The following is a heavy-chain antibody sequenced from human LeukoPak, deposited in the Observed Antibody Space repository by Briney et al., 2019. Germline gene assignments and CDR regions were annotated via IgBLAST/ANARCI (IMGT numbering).Heavy chain of an antibody. J-gene: IGHJ6*03. D-gene: IGHD4/OR15-4a*01. Sequence: GGSLRLSCAASGFTFSSNWMHWVRQAPGKGLVWVSRLSSDGMTITYADFVKGRFTISRDNAKNMLFLQMDSLRAEDTAVYFCARGGTAMTILDYMDVWGKGTTVTVSS. CDR2: LSSDGMTI. V-gene: IGHV3-74*01. CDR1: GFTFSSNW. CDR3: ARGGTAMTILDYMDV.